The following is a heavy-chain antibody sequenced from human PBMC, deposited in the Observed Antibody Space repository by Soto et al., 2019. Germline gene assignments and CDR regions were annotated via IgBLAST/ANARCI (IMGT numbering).Heavy chain of an antibody. Sequence: GGSLRLSCAASGFTFSSYGMSWVRQAAGKGLEWVSAISGSGGSTYYADSVKGRFTISRDNSKNTLYLQMNSLRAADTAVYYCAKDTQVVGATTFDYWGQGTLVTVPQ. D-gene: IGHD1-26*01. V-gene: IGHV3-23*01. CDR1: GFTFSSYG. CDR3: AKDTQVVGATTFDY. J-gene: IGHJ4*02. CDR2: ISGSGGST.